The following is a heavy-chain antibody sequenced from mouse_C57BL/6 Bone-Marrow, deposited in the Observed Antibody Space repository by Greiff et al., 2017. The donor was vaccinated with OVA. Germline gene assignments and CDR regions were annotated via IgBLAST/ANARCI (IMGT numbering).Heavy chain of an antibody. J-gene: IGHJ2*01. V-gene: IGHV14-4*01. CDR2: IDPENGDT. CDR3: TSYGNFDY. D-gene: IGHD2-1*01. Sequence: VQLQQSGAELVRPGASVKLSCTASGFNIKDDYMHWVKQRPEQGLEWIGWIDPENGDTEYASKFQGKATPTADTSSNTAYLQLSSLTSEDTAVYYCTSYGNFDYWGQGTTLTVSS. CDR1: GFNIKDDY.